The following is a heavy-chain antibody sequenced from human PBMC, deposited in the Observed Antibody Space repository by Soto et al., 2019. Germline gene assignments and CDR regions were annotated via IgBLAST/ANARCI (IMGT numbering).Heavy chain of an antibody. CDR3: AKDSFGRSGVTYYYYYGMDV. D-gene: IGHD3-3*01. CDR2: ISGSGGST. J-gene: IGHJ6*02. V-gene: IGHV3-23*01. CDR1: GFTFSSYA. Sequence: PGGSLRLSCAASGFTFSSYAMSWVRQAPGKGLEWVSAISGSGGSTNYADNVKGRFTISRDNSKNTLYLQMNSLRAEDTAVYFCAKDSFGRSGVTYYYYYGMDVWGQGTTVTVSS.